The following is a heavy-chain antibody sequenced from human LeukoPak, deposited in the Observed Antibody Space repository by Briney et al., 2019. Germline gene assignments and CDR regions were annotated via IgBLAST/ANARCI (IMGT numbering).Heavy chain of an antibody. Sequence: SETLSLTCTVSGGSISIYYWSWIRQPAGKGLEWIGRIYTSGSTNYNPSLKSRVTMSVDTSKNQFSLKLSSVTAADTAVYYCARGEQLSSGYAFDIWGQGTMVTVSS. CDR3: ARGEQLSSGYAFDI. J-gene: IGHJ3*02. V-gene: IGHV4-4*07. CDR1: GGSISIYY. D-gene: IGHD3-16*02. CDR2: IYTSGST.